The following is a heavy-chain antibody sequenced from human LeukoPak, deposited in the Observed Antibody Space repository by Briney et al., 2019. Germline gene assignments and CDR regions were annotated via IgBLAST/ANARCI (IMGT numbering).Heavy chain of an antibody. CDR3: ARYGLLGLSEINGFDI. D-gene: IGHD2-2*01. CDR2: IYYSGST. CDR1: GGSISSSSYY. Sequence: SETLSLTCTVSGGSISSSSYYWGWIRQPPGKGLEWIGNIYYSGSTYYNPSLKSRVTISVDRSKNQFSLKLGSVTAADTAVYYCARYGLLGLSEINGFDIWGQGTMVTVSA. V-gene: IGHV4-39*07. J-gene: IGHJ3*02.